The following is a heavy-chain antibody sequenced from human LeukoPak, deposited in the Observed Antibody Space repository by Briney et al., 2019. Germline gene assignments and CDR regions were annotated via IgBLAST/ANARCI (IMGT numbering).Heavy chain of an antibody. D-gene: IGHD3-10*01. V-gene: IGHV3-33*03. Sequence: GGSLRLSCAASGFTFSRNGMHWVRQAPGKGLEWVAVIWFDGSKEYYVDSVKGRFTISRDNAKNSLYLQMNSLRAEDTAVYYCAKVLGFGGDAYGMDVWGLGTTVTVSS. CDR3: AKVLGFGGDAYGMDV. CDR1: GFTFSRNG. CDR2: IWFDGSKE. J-gene: IGHJ6*02.